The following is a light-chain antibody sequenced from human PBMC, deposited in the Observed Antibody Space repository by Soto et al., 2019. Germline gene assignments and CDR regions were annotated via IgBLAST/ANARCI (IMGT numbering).Light chain of an antibody. Sequence: QSVLTQPAPVSGSPGQSITISCTGTSSDVGGYNYVSWYQHHPGKAPKLMIYNVSNRPSGVSNRFSGSKSGNTASLTISGLQAEDEADYYCSSYTTSTTLNYVFGTGTKVT. CDR3: SSYTTSTTLNYV. CDR1: SSDVGGYNY. J-gene: IGLJ1*01. V-gene: IGLV2-14*03. CDR2: NVS.